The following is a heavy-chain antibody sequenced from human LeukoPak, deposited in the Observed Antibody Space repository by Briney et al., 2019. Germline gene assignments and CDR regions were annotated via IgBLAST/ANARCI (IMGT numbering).Heavy chain of an antibody. CDR2: IYDGGAT. CDR3: VRDIVPYSSNWYYFDY. CDR1: GITVSRNY. D-gene: IGHD6-13*01. J-gene: IGHJ4*02. V-gene: IGHV3-66*01. Sequence: GGSLRLSWAASGITVSRNYMSWVRQAPGKGLEWVSIIYDGGATYYADSVKGRFTISRDNSKNTLYLQMNSLRAEDTAVYYCVRDIVPYSSNWYYFDYWGQGTLVTVSS.